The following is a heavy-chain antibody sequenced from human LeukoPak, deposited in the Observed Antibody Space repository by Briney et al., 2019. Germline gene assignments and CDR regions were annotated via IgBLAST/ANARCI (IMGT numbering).Heavy chain of an antibody. J-gene: IGHJ3*02. CDR3: AKGNYFGSGSRGAFDI. D-gene: IGHD3-10*01. CDR2: ISGGSAST. CDR1: GFTFSSYA. V-gene: IGHV3-23*01. Sequence: GGSLRLSCAASGFTFSSYAMGWVRQAPGKGLEWVSTISGGSASTFYADSVKGRFTISRDTSKNTLYLQMNSLRAEDTAVYYCAKGNYFGSGSRGAFDIWGQGTMVTVSP.